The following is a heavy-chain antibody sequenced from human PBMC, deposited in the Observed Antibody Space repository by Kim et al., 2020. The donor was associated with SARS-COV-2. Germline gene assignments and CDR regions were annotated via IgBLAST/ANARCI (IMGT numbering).Heavy chain of an antibody. CDR2: SLFFFLYT. CDR1: FFPFPLSS. J-gene: IGHJ4*02. D-gene: IGHD2-2*01. CDR3: TKRTSGAWPFDY. Sequence: SLSLSFSSSFFPFPLSSLPWVRPAPGKGLEFVFLSLFFFLYTYFAYSVTFLFTIFMDPSRDTLFLHMNSLRAEDTAVYYCTKRTSGAWPFDYWGQGTLVTVSS. V-gene: IGHV3-23*01.